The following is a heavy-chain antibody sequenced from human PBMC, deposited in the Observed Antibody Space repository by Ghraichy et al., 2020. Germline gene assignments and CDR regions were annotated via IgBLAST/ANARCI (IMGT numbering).Heavy chain of an antibody. CDR3: ARQYKEVRGGDYYGMDV. CDR1: GGSISSSSYY. Sequence: SETLSLTCTVSGGSISSSSYYWGWIRQPPGKGLEWIGSIYYSGSTYYNPSLKSRVTISVDTSKNQFSLKLSSVTAADTAVYYCARQYKEVRGGDYYGMDVWGQGTTVTVSS. V-gene: IGHV4-39*01. CDR2: IYYSGST. J-gene: IGHJ6*02. D-gene: IGHD3-10*01.